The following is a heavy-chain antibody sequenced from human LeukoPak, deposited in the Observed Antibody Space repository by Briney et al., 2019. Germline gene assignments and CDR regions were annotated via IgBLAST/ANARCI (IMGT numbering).Heavy chain of an antibody. J-gene: IGHJ6*02. CDR2: IYIDGIT. D-gene: IGHD1-26*01. Sequence: SETLSLTCTVSGGSIRTDGSYWAWIRQPPGKGLEWIGSIYIDGITHYNSSLQSRVTLSIATSKNHFSLRLTSLTAADTTVFCCARLFTRAWEYRYGMDVWGQGTAVTVSS. CDR1: GGSIRTDGSY. CDR3: ARLFTRAWEYRYGMDV. V-gene: IGHV4-39*02.